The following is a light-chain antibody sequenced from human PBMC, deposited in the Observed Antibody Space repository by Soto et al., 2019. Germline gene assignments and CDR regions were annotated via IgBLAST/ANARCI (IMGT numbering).Light chain of an antibody. CDR1: QSVLYSSNNKNY. J-gene: IGKJ1*01. Sequence: DIVMTQSPDSLAVSLVERATIHCKSSQSVLYSSNNKNYLAWYQQKPVKPPKLLMHCASTRESGVPDRFSGSGSGTDYTLTIRSLQAEDVVVYYCQQYYSTPWTCGKGTKVAIK. V-gene: IGKV4-1*01. CDR3: QQYYSTPWT. CDR2: CAS.